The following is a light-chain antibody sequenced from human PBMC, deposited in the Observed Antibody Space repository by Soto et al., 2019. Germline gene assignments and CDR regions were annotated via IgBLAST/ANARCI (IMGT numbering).Light chain of an antibody. V-gene: IGKV3-20*01. J-gene: IGKJ1*01. CDR2: DVS. Sequence: EIVLTQSPGTLSLSPGERATLSCRASQRLSSNYLAWFQQKLGQAPRLLIYDVSSRASGIPDRFSGSGSGTDFTLSISRLEPEDFAVYYCQQYGSSPTFGQGTKVDIK. CDR3: QQYGSSPT. CDR1: QRLSSNY.